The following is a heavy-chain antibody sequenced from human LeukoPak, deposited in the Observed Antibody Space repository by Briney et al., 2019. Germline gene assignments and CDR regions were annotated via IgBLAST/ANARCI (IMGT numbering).Heavy chain of an antibody. V-gene: IGHV1-3*01. CDR2: INAGNGNT. J-gene: IGHJ5*02. CDR1: GYTFTSYA. Sequence: ASVKVSCKASGYTFTSYAMHWVRQAPGQRLEWMGWINAGNGNTKYSQKFQGRVTITRDTSASTAYMELSSLRSEDTAVYYCARDRFCSSTSCLSTWFDPWGQGTLVTVSS. D-gene: IGHD2-2*01. CDR3: ARDRFCSSTSCLSTWFDP.